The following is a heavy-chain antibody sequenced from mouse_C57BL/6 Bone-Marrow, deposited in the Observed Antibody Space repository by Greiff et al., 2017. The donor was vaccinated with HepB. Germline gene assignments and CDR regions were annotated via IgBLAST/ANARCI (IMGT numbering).Heavy chain of an antibody. CDR2: IYPGDGDT. D-gene: IGHD2-5*01. Sequence: QVQLQQSGPELVKPGASVKISCKASGYAFSSSWMNWVKQRPGKGLEWIGRIYPGDGDTNYNGKFKGKATLTADKSSSTAYMQLSSLTSEDSAVYFCARRGYYSNYGGYFDVWGTGTTVTVSS. CDR1: GYAFSSSW. J-gene: IGHJ1*03. CDR3: ARRGYYSNYGGYFDV. V-gene: IGHV1-82*01.